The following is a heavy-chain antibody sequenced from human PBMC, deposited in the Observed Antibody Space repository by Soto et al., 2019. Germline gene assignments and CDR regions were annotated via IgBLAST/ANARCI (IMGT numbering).Heavy chain of an antibody. Sequence: SETLSLTCAVSGGSISSSNWWSWVRQPPGKGLEWIGEIYHSGSTNYNPSLKSRVTISVDKSKNQFSLKLSSVTAADTAVYYCEKRPPFGATGTPLAGSAPWGQGPRVPVSP. CDR2: IYHSGST. J-gene: IGHJ5*02. D-gene: IGHD1-7*01. CDR3: EKRPPFGATGTPLAGSAP. V-gene: IGHV4-4*02. CDR1: GGSISSSNW.